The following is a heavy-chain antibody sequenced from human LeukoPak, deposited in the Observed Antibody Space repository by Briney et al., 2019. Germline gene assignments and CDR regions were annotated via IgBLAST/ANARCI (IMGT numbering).Heavy chain of an antibody. CDR2: ISSSSSYI. V-gene: IGHV3-21*01. CDR1: GFTFSSYS. D-gene: IGHD2-2*02. J-gene: IGHJ4*02. CDR3: ARDYSSTSCYTGRC. Sequence: GGSLSLSCAASGFTFSSYSMNWVRQAPGKGLEWVSSISSSSSYIYYADSVKGRFTISRDNAKNSLYLQMNSLRAEDTAVYYCARDYSSTSCYTGRCWGQGTLVTVSS.